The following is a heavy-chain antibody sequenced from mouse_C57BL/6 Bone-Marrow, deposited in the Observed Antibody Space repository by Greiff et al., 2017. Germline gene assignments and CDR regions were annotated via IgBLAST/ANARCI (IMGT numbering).Heavy chain of an antibody. V-gene: IGHV1-50*01. D-gene: IGHD1-1*01. CDR2: IDPSDSYT. CDR3: ARYYGSSLDY. CDR1: GYTFTSYW. J-gene: IGHJ2*01. Sequence: QVQLQQPGAELVKPGASVKLSCKASGYTFTSYWMQWVKQRPGQGLEWIGEIDPSDSYTNYNQKFKGKATLTVDTSSSTAYRQRSSLTSEDSAVYYCARYYGSSLDYWGQGTTLTVSS.